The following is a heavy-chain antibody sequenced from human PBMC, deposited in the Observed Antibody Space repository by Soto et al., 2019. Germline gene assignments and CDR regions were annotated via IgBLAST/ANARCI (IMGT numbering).Heavy chain of an antibody. CDR2: MNPNSGNT. D-gene: IGHD3-22*01. CDR1: GYTFTSYD. CDR3: ASSENYYDSSGYYYGDAFDI. J-gene: IGHJ3*02. Sequence: ASVKVSCKASGYTFTSYDINWVRQATGQGLEWMGWMNPNSGNTGYAQKFQGRVTMTRNTSISTAYMELSSLRSEDTAVYYCASSENYYDSSGYYYGDAFDIWGQGKMVAVSS. V-gene: IGHV1-8*01.